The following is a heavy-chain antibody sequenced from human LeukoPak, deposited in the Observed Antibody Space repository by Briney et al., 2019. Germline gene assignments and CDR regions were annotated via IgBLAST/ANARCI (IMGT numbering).Heavy chain of an antibody. D-gene: IGHD3-22*01. CDR2: IYYTGST. CDR1: GGSISSGGYY. CDR3: ARAPNYCDRSGCYSPDVFDY. Sequence: SETLSLTCTVSGGSISSGGYYWSWIRQHPVKGLEWIGYIYYTGSTYYNPSLKSRIIVSVDTSKNQFSLRLSSVNAADTAVYYCARAPNYCDRSGCYSPDVFDYWGQGTLVTVSS. J-gene: IGHJ4*02. V-gene: IGHV4-31*03.